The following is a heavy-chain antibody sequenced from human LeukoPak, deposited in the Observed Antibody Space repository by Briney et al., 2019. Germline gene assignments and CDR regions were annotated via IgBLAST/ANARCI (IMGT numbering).Heavy chain of an antibody. CDR1: GGSISSGGYY. D-gene: IGHD6-13*01. CDR3: ARAQYSSSWLVDY. J-gene: IGHJ4*02. CDR2: IYYSGST. V-gene: IGHV4-31*03. Sequence: SQTLSLTCTVSGGSISSGGYYWSWIRQHPGKGLEWIGYIYYSGSTYYNPSLKSRVTISVNTSKNHFSLKLSSVTAADTAVYYCARAQYSSSWLVDYWAREPWSPAPQ.